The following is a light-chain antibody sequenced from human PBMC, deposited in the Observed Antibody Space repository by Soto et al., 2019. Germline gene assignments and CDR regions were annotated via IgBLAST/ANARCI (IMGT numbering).Light chain of an antibody. CDR2: AAS. CDR1: QSVSRY. CDR3: QQSYITPPII. V-gene: IGKV1-39*01. Sequence: DIQMTQSPSSLSALVLDRVSITCRASQSVSRYLNWCQHKPGKAPKLLINAASNLRSGVPSRFSGSGSGTDITLTIDGLQPEDFAVYYCQQSYITPPIIFGQGTRLEIK. J-gene: IGKJ5*01.